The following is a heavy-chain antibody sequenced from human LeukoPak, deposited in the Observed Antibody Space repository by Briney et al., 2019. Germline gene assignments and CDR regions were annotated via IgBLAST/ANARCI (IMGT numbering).Heavy chain of an antibody. CDR3: ARHAAVPTYMDV. CDR2: IYTSGST. CDR1: GDSISSYY. D-gene: IGHD6-25*01. Sequence: SETLSLTCTVSGDSISSYYWSWIRQPPGKGLEWIGYIYTSGSTNYNPSLKSRVTISVDTSRNQFSLKLTSVTAADTAVYYCARHAAVPTYMDVWGKGTTVTVSS. V-gene: IGHV4-4*09. J-gene: IGHJ6*03.